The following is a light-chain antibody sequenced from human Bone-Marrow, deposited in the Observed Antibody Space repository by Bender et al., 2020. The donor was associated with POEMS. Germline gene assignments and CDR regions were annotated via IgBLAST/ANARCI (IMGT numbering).Light chain of an antibody. J-gene: IGLJ2*01. CDR1: RIRTQN. V-gene: IGLV3-21*02. CDR3: QVWITHSDHLV. Sequence: SYVLTQPPAVSVAPGQTVTISCGGDRIRTQNVHWYQQKPGQAPVLVVYRYNDRPSTIFERFSGSKYGNTATLTITTAEAGDEADYYCQVWITHSDHLVFGGGTSMTVL. CDR2: RYN.